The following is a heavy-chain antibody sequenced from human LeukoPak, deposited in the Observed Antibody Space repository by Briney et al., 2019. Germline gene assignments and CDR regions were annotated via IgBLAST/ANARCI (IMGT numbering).Heavy chain of an antibody. Sequence: SETLSLTCTVSGGSISSGRYYWNWIRQPAGKGLEWIGRIYISGSTNYNPSLKSRVTISIDTSKNQFSLKLSPVTAADTAVYYCARESFSPPLRYFDWTCNEFDYWGQGTLVTVSS. V-gene: IGHV4-61*02. J-gene: IGHJ4*02. CDR3: ARESFSPPLRYFDWTCNEFDY. CDR2: IYISGST. CDR1: GGSISSGRYY. D-gene: IGHD3-9*01.